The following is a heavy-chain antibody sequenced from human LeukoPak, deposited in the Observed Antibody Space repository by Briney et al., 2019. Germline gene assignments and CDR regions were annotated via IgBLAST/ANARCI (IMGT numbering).Heavy chain of an antibody. CDR2: FDPEDGET. J-gene: IGHJ4*02. D-gene: IGHD3-10*02. CDR3: ATDYAGYYVD. CDR1: GYTLTELS. Sequence: ASVKVSCKVSGYTLTELSMHWVRQAPGKGLEWMGGFDPEDGETIYAQKFQGRVTVTEDTSTDTAYMELSSLRSEDTAVYYCATDYAGYYVDWGQGTLVTVSS. V-gene: IGHV1-24*01.